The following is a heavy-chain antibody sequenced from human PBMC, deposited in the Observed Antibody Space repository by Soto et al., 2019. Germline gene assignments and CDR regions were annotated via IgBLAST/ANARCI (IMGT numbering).Heavy chain of an antibody. J-gene: IGHJ4*02. V-gene: IGHV1-69*02. CDR1: GGTFSSYT. CDR2: IIPILGIA. CDR3: ASMGGSYHFDY. Sequence: QVQRVQSGAEVKKPGSSVKVSCKASGGTFSSYTISWVRQAPGQGLEWMGRIIPILGIANYAQKFQGRVTITADKSTSTAYMELSSLRSEDTAVYYCASMGGSYHFDYWGQGTLVTVSS. D-gene: IGHD1-26*01.